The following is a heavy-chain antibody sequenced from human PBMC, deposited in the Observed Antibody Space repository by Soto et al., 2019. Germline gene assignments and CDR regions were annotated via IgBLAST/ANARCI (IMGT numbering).Heavy chain of an antibody. CDR1: GFTFSSYG. Sequence: HPGGSLRLSCAASGFTFSSYGMHWVRQAPGKGLEWVAVISYDGSNKYYADSVKGRFTISRDNSQNTLYLQMNSLRAEDTAVYYCAKARSAPNTGGFDYWGQGTLVTVSS. D-gene: IGHD7-27*01. V-gene: IGHV3-30*18. CDR2: ISYDGSNK. CDR3: AKARSAPNTGGFDY. J-gene: IGHJ4*02.